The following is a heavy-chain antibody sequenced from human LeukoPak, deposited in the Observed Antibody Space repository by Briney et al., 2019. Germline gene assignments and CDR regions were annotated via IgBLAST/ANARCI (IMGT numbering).Heavy chain of an antibody. Sequence: PGGSLRLSCAASGFVFRNYFMSWVRQAPGKGLEWVASIKNDGSERYYVDSVKGRFTISRDNAKNSLYLQMNSLRAEDTAIYYCTRVGYIDEGIDYWGQGTLVTVSS. V-gene: IGHV3-7*04. J-gene: IGHJ4*02. CDR1: GFVFRNYF. CDR2: IKNDGSER. CDR3: TRVGYIDEGIDY. D-gene: IGHD5-24*01.